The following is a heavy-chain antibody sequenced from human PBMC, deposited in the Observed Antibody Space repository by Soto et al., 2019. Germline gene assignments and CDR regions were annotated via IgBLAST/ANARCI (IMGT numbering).Heavy chain of an antibody. V-gene: IGHV1-3*01. CDR2: INAGNGNT. D-gene: IGHD3-10*01. CDR3: SRAQTYYYGSGSYRSLVYFDY. J-gene: IGHJ4*02. Sequence: GASVKVSCKASGYTFTSYAMHWVRQAPGQRLEWMGWINAGNGNTKYSQKFQGRVTITRDTSASTAYIELSSLRSEDTAVYYCSRAQTYYYGSGSYRSLVYFDYWGQGTLVTVS. CDR1: GYTFTSYA.